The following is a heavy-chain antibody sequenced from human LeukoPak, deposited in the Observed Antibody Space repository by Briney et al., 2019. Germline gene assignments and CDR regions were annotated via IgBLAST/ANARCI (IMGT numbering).Heavy chain of an antibody. CDR3: GSRDGYKRALNDS. CDR2: IIPILGIA. CDR1: GCTFSSYA. Sequence: SVKVSCKASGCTFSSYAISWVRQAPGQGLEWMGRIIPILGIANYAQKFQGRVTITADKSTSTAYMELSSLRSEDTAVYYCGSRDGYKRALNDSWGQGTLVTVSS. J-gene: IGHJ4*02. D-gene: IGHD5-24*01. V-gene: IGHV1-69*04.